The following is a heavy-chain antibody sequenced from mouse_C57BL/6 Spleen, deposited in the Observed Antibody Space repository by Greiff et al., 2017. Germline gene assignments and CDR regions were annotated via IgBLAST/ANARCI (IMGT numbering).Heavy chain of an antibody. D-gene: IGHD3-1*01. CDR2: ISSGSSTI. CDR1: GFTFSDYG. Sequence: EVKLVESGGGLVKPGGSLKLSCAASGFTFSDYGMHWVRQAPEKGLEWVAYISSGSSTIYYADTVKGRFTISRDNAKNTPFLQMTSLRSEDTAMYYCARGGLTYSMDYWGQGTSVTVSS. J-gene: IGHJ4*01. V-gene: IGHV5-17*01. CDR3: ARGGLTYSMDY.